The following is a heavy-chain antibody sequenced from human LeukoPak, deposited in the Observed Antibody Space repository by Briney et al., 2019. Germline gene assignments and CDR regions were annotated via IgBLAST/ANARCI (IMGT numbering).Heavy chain of an antibody. J-gene: IGHJ4*02. CDR3: AGLYSSGWYYFDY. V-gene: IGHV1-46*01. Sequence: ASVKVSCKASGYTFTSYYMHWVRQAPGQGLEWMGIINPSGGSTSYAQKFQGRVTMTRDTSISTAYMELSRLRSDDTAVYYCAGLYSSGWYYFDYWGQGTLVTVSS. CDR2: INPSGGST. D-gene: IGHD6-19*01. CDR1: GYTFTSYY.